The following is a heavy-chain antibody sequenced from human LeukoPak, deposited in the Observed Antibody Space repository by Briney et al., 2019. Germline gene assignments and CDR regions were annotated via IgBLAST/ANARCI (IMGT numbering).Heavy chain of an antibody. J-gene: IGHJ4*02. CDR3: SRDLKSGSFGILGN. V-gene: IGHV1-46*01. CDR2: NNPSGGST. D-gene: IGHD1-26*01. Sequence: ASVKVSCKASGYTLTIYYVHWVRQAPTQGLVWMGTNNPSGGSTSYAQKFQGRVTMTRDTSTTTIYMELSSLRSQETAVYYCSRDLKSGSFGILGNWGQGTLVTVSS. CDR1: GYTLTIYY.